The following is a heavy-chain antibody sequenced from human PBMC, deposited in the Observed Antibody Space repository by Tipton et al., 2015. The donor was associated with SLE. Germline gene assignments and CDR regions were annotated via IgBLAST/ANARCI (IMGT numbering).Heavy chain of an antibody. V-gene: IGHV3-30-3*01. Sequence: RSLRLSCAASGFTFSNYAMHWVRQAPGKGLEWVAVISYDGSNKYYADSVKGRFTISRDNSKNTLYLQMNSLRAEDTAVYYCARDRLDIVVVRDYYYGMDVWGQGTTVTVSS. J-gene: IGHJ6*02. D-gene: IGHD2-2*01. CDR3: ARDRLDIVVVRDYYYGMDV. CDR1: GFTFSNYA. CDR2: ISYDGSNK.